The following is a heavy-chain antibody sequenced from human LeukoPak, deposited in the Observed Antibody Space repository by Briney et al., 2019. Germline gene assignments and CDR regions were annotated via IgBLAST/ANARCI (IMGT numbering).Heavy chain of an antibody. CDR3: ARVRTGSDDAFDI. J-gene: IGHJ3*02. D-gene: IGHD1-1*01. CDR2: INPNSGGT. CDR1: GYTFTGYY. Sequence: ASVKVSCKASGYTFTGYYIHWVRQAPGQGLEWMGWINPNSGGTNYAQKFQGRVTMTRDTSISTAYMELSRLRSDDTAVYYCARVRTGSDDAFDIWGQGTMVTVSS. V-gene: IGHV1-2*02.